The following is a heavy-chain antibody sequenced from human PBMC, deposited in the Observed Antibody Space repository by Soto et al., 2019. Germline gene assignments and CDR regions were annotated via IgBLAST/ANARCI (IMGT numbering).Heavy chain of an antibody. CDR1: GFTFSDYY. CDR3: ARVTSSATPEPGAYFDY. CDR2: ISSSSSYT. Sequence: QVQLVESGGGLVKPGGSLRLSCAASGFTFSDYYMSWIRQAPGKGLEWVSYISSSSSYTNYADSVKGRFTISRDNAKNSLYLQMNSLRAEDTAVYYCARVTSSATPEPGAYFDYLGQGTLVTVTS. V-gene: IGHV3-11*05. J-gene: IGHJ4*02. D-gene: IGHD2-2*02.